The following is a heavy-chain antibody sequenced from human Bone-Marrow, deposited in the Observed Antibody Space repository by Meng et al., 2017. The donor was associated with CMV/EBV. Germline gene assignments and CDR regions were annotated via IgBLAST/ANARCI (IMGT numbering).Heavy chain of an antibody. CDR3: ARQDPFRRGAYFDY. CDR2: IYYSGST. V-gene: IGHV4-34*01. D-gene: IGHD2/OR15-2a*01. CDR1: GGSFSGYY. J-gene: IGHJ4*02. Sequence: ESLKISCAVYGGSFSGYYWSWIRQPPGKGLEWIGSIYYSGSTYYNPSLKSRVTISVDTSKNQFSLKLSSVTAADTAVYYCARQDPFRRGAYFDYWGQGTLVTVSS.